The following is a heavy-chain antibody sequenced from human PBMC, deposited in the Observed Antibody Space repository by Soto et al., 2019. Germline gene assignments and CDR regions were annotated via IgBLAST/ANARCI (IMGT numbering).Heavy chain of an antibody. J-gene: IGHJ3*02. CDR1: GFTFEAYA. V-gene: IGHV3-9*01. D-gene: IGHD6-19*01. Sequence: SLRLSFAAFGFTFEAYAKQRVRPASGKGLERGSGIRWNSGSIGYADSVKGRFTISRDNAKNSLYLQMNSLRAEDTALYSCAKDITYSSGWYDDAFESWRRET. CDR3: AKDITYSSGWYDDAFES. CDR2: IRWNSGSI.